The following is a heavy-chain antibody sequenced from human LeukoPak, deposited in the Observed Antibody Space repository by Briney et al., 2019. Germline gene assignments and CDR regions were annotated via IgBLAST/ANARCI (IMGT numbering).Heavy chain of an antibody. D-gene: IGHD2-8*01. CDR1: GFTFTSYS. J-gene: IGHJ4*02. V-gene: IGHV3-7*05. CDR3: GREGCFLDY. Sequence: PGGSLRLSCAASGFTFTSYSMVWVRQAPGRGLEWVTKIKEDGSDIHYVDSVKGRFTISRDNAKNSVYLQMNSLRAEDTAVYYCGREGCFLDYWGQGTLV. CDR2: IKEDGSDI.